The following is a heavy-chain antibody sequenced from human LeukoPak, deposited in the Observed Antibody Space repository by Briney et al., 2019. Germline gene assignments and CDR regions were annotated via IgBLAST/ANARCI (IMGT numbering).Heavy chain of an antibody. Sequence: SETLSLTCTVSGGSISSGSYYWSWIRQPAGKGLEWIGRIYTSGSTNYNPSLKSRVTISVDTPKNQFSLKLSSVTAADTAVYYCARFRTVPRLNYYDSSGPGEHPDCWGQGTLVTVSS. CDR2: IYTSGST. V-gene: IGHV4-61*02. CDR3: ARFRTVPRLNYYDSSGPGEHPDC. D-gene: IGHD3-22*01. CDR1: GGSISSGSYY. J-gene: IGHJ4*02.